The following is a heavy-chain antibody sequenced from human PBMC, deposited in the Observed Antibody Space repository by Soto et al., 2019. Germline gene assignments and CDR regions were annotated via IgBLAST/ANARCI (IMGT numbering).Heavy chain of an antibody. CDR2: INPDNGNT. Sequence: QVQLVQSGAEVKKPGASVKISCKASGYTFTRYTMNWVRQAPGQRLEWMGWINPDNGNTKCSQKFQDRVIITRDTSASTAYMDLSRLRSQDTAVYYCARGIATGQLDPWGQGTLVTVSS. J-gene: IGHJ5*02. D-gene: IGHD2-15*01. CDR1: GYTFTRYT. V-gene: IGHV1-3*01. CDR3: ARGIATGQLDP.